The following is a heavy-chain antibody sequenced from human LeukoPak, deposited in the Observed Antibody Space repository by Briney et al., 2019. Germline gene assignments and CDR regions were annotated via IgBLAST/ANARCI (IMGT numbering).Heavy chain of an antibody. V-gene: IGHV3-53*01. Sequence: GGSLRLSCAASGFTVSSNYMSWVRQAPGKGLEWVSVIYSGGSTYYADSVEGRFTISRDNSKNTLYLQMNSLRAEDTAVYYCAKDQGVHLFDIWGHGTMVTVSS. D-gene: IGHD2-21*01. CDR2: IYSGGST. J-gene: IGHJ3*02. CDR3: AKDQGVHLFDI. CDR1: GFTVSSNY.